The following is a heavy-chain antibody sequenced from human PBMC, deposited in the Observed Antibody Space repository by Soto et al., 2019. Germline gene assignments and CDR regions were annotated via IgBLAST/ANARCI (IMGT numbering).Heavy chain of an antibody. CDR2: ISSSSSYT. Sequence: QVQLVESGGGLVKPGGSLRLSCAASGFTFSDYYMSWIRQAPGKGLEWVSYISSSSSYTNYADSVKGRFTISRDNAKNSLYLQIISLRAEDTAVYYCAREAKFRTYYDILTGYYDAFDIWGQGTMVTVSS. J-gene: IGHJ3*02. D-gene: IGHD3-9*01. CDR3: AREAKFRTYYDILTGYYDAFDI. CDR1: GFTFSDYY. V-gene: IGHV3-11*06.